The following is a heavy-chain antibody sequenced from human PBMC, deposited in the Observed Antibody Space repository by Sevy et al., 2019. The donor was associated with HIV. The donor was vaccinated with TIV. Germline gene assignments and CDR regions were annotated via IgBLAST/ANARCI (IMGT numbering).Heavy chain of an antibody. CDR3: AKDGAYYDFWSGLGNYYYYGMDV. V-gene: IGHV3-30*18. J-gene: IGHJ6*02. CDR1: GFTFSSYG. D-gene: IGHD3-3*01. CDR2: VSYDGSNK. Sequence: GGSLRLSCAASGFTFSSYGMHWVRQAPVKGLEWVAVVSYDGSNKYYADSVKGRFTISRDNSKNTLYLQMNSLRAEDTAVYYCAKDGAYYDFWSGLGNYYYYGMDVWGQGTTVTVSS.